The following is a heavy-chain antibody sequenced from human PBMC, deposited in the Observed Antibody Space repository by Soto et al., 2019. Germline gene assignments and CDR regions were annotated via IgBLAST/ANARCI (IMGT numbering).Heavy chain of an antibody. J-gene: IGHJ4*02. V-gene: IGHV4-59*01. CDR2: IYYSGST. Sequence: PSETLSLTCTVSGGSISSYYWRWIRQPPGKGLEWIGYIYYSGSTNYNPSLKSRVTISVDTSKNQFSLKLSSVTAADTAVYYCSAGYDSSGTDYWGQGTRVTVS. CDR1: GGSISSYY. D-gene: IGHD3-22*01. CDR3: SAGYDSSGTDY.